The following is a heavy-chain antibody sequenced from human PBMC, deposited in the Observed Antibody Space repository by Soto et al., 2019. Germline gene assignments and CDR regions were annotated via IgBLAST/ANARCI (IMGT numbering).Heavy chain of an antibody. CDR2: MYHSGST. V-gene: IGHV4-30-2*05. D-gene: IGHD7-27*01. CDR3: TRGPSGDKVDY. Sequence: SETLSLTCAVSGGSISSGCYSWSWIRQPPGKGLEWIGYMYHSGSTYNNPSLKSRVTISLDTSKNQFSLKLTSVSAADTAVYYCTRGPSGDKVDYWGPGTLVTVSS. CDR1: GGSISSGCYS. J-gene: IGHJ4*02.